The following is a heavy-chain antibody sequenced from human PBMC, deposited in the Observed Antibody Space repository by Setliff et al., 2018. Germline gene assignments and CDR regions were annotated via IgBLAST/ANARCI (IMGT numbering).Heavy chain of an antibody. CDR3: ARDVFDFRTGQADP. J-gene: IGHJ5*02. V-gene: IGHV3-7*01. D-gene: IGHD3-3*01. CDR2: INQGGRAQ. Sequence: GGSLRLSCAASGFTFSSLWMSWVRQAPGKGLEWVANINQGGRAQFYVDSVKGRFTISRDNAKNSLYLQMSSLRAEDTAVYYCARDVFDFRTGQADPWGQGTLVTVSS. CDR1: GFTFSSLW.